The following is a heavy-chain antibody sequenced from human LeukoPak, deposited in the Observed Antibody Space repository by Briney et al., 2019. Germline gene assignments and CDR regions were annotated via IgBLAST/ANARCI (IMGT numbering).Heavy chain of an antibody. D-gene: IGHD3-9*01. V-gene: IGHV4-34*01. Sequence: SETLPLTCAVYGGSFSGYYWSWIRQPPGKGLEWIGEINHSGSTNYNPSLKSRVTISVDTSKNQFSLKLSSVTAADTAVYYCARGPPPLRYFDWLLSYGMDVWGQGTTVTVSS. J-gene: IGHJ6*02. CDR3: ARGPPPLRYFDWLLSYGMDV. CDR1: GGSFSGYY. CDR2: INHSGST.